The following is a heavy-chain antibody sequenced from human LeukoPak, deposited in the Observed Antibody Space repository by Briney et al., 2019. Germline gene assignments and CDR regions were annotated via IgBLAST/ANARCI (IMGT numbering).Heavy chain of an antibody. CDR1: GFIFSDSY. CDR3: TRQNCTGGSCSYVDC. J-gene: IGHJ4*02. Sequence: GGSLRLSCAASGFIFSDSYMHWVRQASGEGLEWVGLIRTKTKNYAATYAESVKGRFTISRDDSKNTAYLQMNSLKMEDTAVYYCTRQNCTGGSCSYVDCWGQGTLVTVSS. D-gene: IGHD2-8*02. V-gene: IGHV3-73*01. CDR2: IRTKTKNYAA.